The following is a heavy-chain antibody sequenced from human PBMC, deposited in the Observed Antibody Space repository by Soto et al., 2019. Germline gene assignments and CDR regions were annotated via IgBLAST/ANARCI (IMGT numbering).Heavy chain of an antibody. V-gene: IGHV1-18*01. Sequence: QVQLLQSGDEVKKPAASVKVSCKASGYIFVNYGIAWVRQAPGPGLEWMGWISPYTGNTHSATKVQGKLTMTTDTSTSTAYMDRGSLTYDDTAVYYCVMVDNYVTPTPQDVWGQGTTVTVSS. D-gene: IGHD3-16*01. J-gene: IGHJ6*02. CDR3: VMVDNYVTPTPQDV. CDR2: ISPYTGNT. CDR1: GYIFVNYG.